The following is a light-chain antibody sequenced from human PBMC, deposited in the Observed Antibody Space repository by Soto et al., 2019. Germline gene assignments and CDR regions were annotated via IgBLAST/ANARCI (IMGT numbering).Light chain of an antibody. CDR3: QQYDNLWT. Sequence: DIQMTQSPSSLSASVGDRVTITCQASQDISNYLNWYQQKPGKAPKLLIYDASNLETGVPSRFSGSGSGTDFTFTISSLQPEDIATYYCQQYDNLWTFDQGTKVEIK. CDR1: QDISNY. J-gene: IGKJ1*01. V-gene: IGKV1-33*01. CDR2: DAS.